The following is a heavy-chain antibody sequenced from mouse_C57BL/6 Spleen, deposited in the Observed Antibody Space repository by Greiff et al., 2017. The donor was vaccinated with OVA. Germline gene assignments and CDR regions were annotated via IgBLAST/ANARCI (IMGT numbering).Heavy chain of an antibody. CDR3: ARRDSNYGDYAMDY. V-gene: IGHV1-47*01. Sequence: VQLVESGAELVKPGASVKMSCKASGYTFTTYPIEWMKQNHGKSLEWIGNFHPYNDDTKYNEKFKGKATLTVEKSSSTVYLELSRLTSDDSAVYYCARRDSNYGDYAMDYWGQGTSVTVSS. CDR1: GYTFTTYP. D-gene: IGHD2-5*01. CDR2: FHPYNDDT. J-gene: IGHJ4*01.